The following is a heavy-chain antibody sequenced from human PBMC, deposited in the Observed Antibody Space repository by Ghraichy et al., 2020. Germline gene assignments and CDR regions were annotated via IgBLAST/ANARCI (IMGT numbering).Heavy chain of an antibody. CDR1: GGTFSSYA. Sequence: VKVSCKASGGTFSSYAISWVRQAPGQGLEWMGGIIPIFGTANYAQKFQGRVTITADESTSTAYMELSSLRSEDTAVYYCARDRGPTDCSGGSCYSFYFDYWGQGTLVTVSS. CDR3: ARDRGPTDCSGGSCYSFYFDY. V-gene: IGHV1-69*01. J-gene: IGHJ4*02. CDR2: IIPIFGTA. D-gene: IGHD2-15*01.